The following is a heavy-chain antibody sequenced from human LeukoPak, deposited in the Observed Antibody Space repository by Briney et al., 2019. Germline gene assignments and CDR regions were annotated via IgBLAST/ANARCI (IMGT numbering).Heavy chain of an antibody. CDR3: ASYYYGSGSFDY. CDR2: IYYSRST. V-gene: IGHV4-59*01. CDR1: GGSISSYY. D-gene: IGHD3-10*01. J-gene: IGHJ4*02. Sequence: SETLSLTCTVSGGSISSYYWSWIRQPPGKGLEWIGYIYYSRSTNYNPSLKSRVTISVDTSKNQFSLKLSSVTAADTAVYYCASYYYGSGSFDYWGQGTLVTVSS.